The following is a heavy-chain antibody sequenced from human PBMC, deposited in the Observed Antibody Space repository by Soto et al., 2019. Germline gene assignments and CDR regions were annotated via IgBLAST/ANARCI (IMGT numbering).Heavy chain of an antibody. CDR2: IWYDGSNK. J-gene: IGHJ6*02. CDR3: ARTADSSSSPYGMDV. CDR1: GFTFSSYG. V-gene: IGHV3-33*01. D-gene: IGHD6-6*01. Sequence: GGSLRLSCAASGFTFSSYGMHWVRQAPGKGLEWVAVIWYDGSNKYYADSVKGRFTISRDNSKNTLYLQMNSLRAEDTAVYYCARTADSSSSPYGMDVWGQGTTVTVSS.